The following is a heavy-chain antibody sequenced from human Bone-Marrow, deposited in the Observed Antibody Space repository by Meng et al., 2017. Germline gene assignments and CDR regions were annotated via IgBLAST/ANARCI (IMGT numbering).Heavy chain of an antibody. D-gene: IGHD2-2*01. CDR1: GYTFTSYG. Sequence: ASVKVSCKASGYTFTSYGISWVRQAPGQGLEWMGSISGYNGNTNYAQKLQGRVTMTTDTSTSTAYMELRSLRSDDTAVYYCARDHEDIVVVPVARNNWFDPWGQGTLVTVSS. V-gene: IGHV1-18*01. CDR2: ISGYNGNT. J-gene: IGHJ5*02. CDR3: ARDHEDIVVVPVARNNWFDP.